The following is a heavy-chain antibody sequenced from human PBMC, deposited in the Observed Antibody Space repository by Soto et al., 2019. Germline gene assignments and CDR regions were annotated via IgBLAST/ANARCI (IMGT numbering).Heavy chain of an antibody. D-gene: IGHD3-16*01. CDR3: GRAAPQPEPYDFDY. CDR2: VWYDGSNK. Sequence: QVQLVESGGGVVQPGRSLRLSCAASGFTFSNFGMHWVRQAPGKGLEWVAVVWYDGSNKYYADSVKGRFTISRDNSKNTGYRQMNSRRAEDAAVFSCGRAAPQPEPYDFDYWGQGTLVAVSS. J-gene: IGHJ4*02. CDR1: GFTFSNFG. V-gene: IGHV3-33*01.